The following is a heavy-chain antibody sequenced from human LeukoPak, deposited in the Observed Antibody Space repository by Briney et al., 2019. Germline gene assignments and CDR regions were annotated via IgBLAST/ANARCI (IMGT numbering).Heavy chain of an antibody. CDR2: IYHSGNT. J-gene: IGHJ5*02. CDR1: GYSISTGYY. D-gene: IGHD4-11*01. Sequence: PSETLSLTCTVSGYSISTGYYWGWIRQPPGQGLEWIGYIYHSGNTYHNPSLKSRVTISVDTSKNQFSLKLSSVTAADTAVYYCASHSNYCWFDPWGQGTLVTVSS. CDR3: ASHSNYCWFDP. V-gene: IGHV4-38-2*02.